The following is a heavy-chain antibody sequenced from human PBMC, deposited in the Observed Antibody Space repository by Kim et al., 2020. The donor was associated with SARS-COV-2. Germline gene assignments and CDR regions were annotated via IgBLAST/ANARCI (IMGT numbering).Heavy chain of an antibody. CDR2: SRNKANNYIT. D-gene: IGHD5-18*01. V-gene: IGHV3-72*01. J-gene: IGHJ4*02. CDR1: GFTFKDHY. CDR3: ARERMNIAMAFDS. Sequence: GGSLRLSCTASGFTFKDHYMDWVRQAPGKGLEWVGRSRNKANNYITEFAASVKGRFVISRDDSEKSVFLQMNSLKFEDTAVYYCARERMNIAMAFDSWGQGTLVTVSS.